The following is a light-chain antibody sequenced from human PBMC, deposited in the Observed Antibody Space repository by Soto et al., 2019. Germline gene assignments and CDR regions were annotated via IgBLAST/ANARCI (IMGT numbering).Light chain of an antibody. CDR2: EVS. J-gene: IGLJ2*01. V-gene: IGLV2-8*01. Sequence: QCALTQPPSASGSPGQSVTISCTGTSVGVGGYNYVSWYQQHPGKAPKLMIYEVSKRPSGVPDRFSGSKSGNTASLTVSGLQAEDEADYYCSSYAGSNNLVFGGGTKLTVL. CDR3: SSYAGSNNLV. CDR1: SVGVGGYNY.